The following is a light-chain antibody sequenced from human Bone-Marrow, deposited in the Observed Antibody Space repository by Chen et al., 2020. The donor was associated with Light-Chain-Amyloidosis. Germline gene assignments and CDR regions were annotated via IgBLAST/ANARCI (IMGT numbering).Light chain of an antibody. J-gene: IGKJ5*01. V-gene: IGKV3-15*01. Sequence: EIVMTQSPATLSVSPGERVIFSCRASQSVSSNLAWYQQRPGQTPRLLIYGSSTRATGISARFRGSGSGTEFTLTITSLQSEDFAVYYCQQYHNWPPITFGQGTRLEIK. CDR2: GSS. CDR3: QQYHNWPPIT. CDR1: QSVSSN.